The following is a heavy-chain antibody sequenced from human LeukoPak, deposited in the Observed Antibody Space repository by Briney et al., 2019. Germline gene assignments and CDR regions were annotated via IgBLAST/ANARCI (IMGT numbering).Heavy chain of an antibody. CDR3: ARGTGFYDSSGLYYWGYFDS. CDR1: GGSISSHY. V-gene: IGHV4-59*11. J-gene: IGHJ4*02. CDR2: IYYSGTT. Sequence: PSETLSLTCTVSGGSISSHYWSWFRQTPGERPEWIAFIYYSGTTNYNPSLKGRVTISIDSSKNQFSLKLSSVTAADTAIYYCARGTGFYDSSGLYYWGYFDSWGQGTLVPVSS. D-gene: IGHD3-22*01.